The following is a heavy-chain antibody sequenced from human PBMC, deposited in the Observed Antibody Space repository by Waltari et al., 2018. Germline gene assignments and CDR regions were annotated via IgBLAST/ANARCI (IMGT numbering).Heavy chain of an antibody. CDR1: GGSISSSSYY. CDR3: ARDLTYYDFWSGYYIIDGMDV. V-gene: IGHV4-39*07. Sequence: QLQLQESGPGLVKPSETLSLTCTVSGGSISSSSYYWGWIRQPPGKGLEWIGSIYYSGSTYYNPSLKSRVTISVDTSKNQFSLKLSSVTAADTAVYYCARDLTYYDFWSGYYIIDGMDVWGQGTTVTVSS. CDR2: IYYSGST. J-gene: IGHJ6*02. D-gene: IGHD3-3*01.